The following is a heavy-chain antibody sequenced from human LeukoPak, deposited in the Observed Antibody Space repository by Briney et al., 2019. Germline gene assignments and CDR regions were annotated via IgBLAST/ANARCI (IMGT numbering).Heavy chain of an antibody. V-gene: IGHV3-23*01. Sequence: GGSLRLSCAASGFTFSSYAMSWVRQALGKGLEWVSAISGSGGSTYYADSVKGRFTISRDNSKNTLYLQMNSLRAEDTAVYYCAKGRPHYYGSGSYTLWGQGTLVTVSS. D-gene: IGHD3-10*01. J-gene: IGHJ4*02. CDR1: GFTFSSYA. CDR2: ISGSGGST. CDR3: AKGRPHYYGSGSYTL.